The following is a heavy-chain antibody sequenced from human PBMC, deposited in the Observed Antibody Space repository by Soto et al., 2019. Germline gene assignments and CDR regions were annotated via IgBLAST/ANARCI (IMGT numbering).Heavy chain of an antibody. J-gene: IGHJ4*02. CDR3: VRDRYTLIDVWSAFSTD. V-gene: IGHV3-23*04. D-gene: IGHD3-3*01. CDR2: IRNDGDTV. Sequence: EVQLVQSGGGLVQPGGSLRLSCAASGFTFRDSYMSWVRQVPGKGLEWISAIRNDGDTVYYVDSAKGRFTISRDNSKNTSSLRMKNLRVDATAIYYCVRDRYTLIDVWSAFSTDWGQGALVVVSS. CDR1: GFTFRDSY.